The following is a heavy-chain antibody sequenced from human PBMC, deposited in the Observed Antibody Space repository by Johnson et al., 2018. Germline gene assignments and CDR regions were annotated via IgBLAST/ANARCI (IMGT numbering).Heavy chain of an antibody. Sequence: VQLVQSGAEVKKPGESLKISCKGSGYSFTSYWIGWVRQMPGKGLEWMGVIYPGDSDTRYSPSFQGQVTISADKSISTAYLQWNSLKASDTAMYYCARKYYDILTGTSDAFDIWGQGTMVTVSS. CDR2: IYPGDSDT. V-gene: IGHV5-51*03. CDR3: ARKYYDILTGTSDAFDI. J-gene: IGHJ3*02. D-gene: IGHD3-9*01. CDR1: GYSFTSYW.